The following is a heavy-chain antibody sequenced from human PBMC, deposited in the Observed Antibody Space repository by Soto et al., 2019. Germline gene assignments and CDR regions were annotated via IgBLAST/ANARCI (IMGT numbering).Heavy chain of an antibody. CDR1: GGTFSSYT. Sequence: QVQLVQSGAEVKKPGSSVKVSCKASGGTFSSYTISWVRQAPGQGLEWMGRIIPILGIANSAQKFQGRVTSTADKATSTAYMELSSRRCEDTAVYYGARVLRDVDWPAPDMDVWGKGTTVTVSS. CDR2: IIPILGIA. CDR3: ARVLRDVDWPAPDMDV. V-gene: IGHV1-69*02. D-gene: IGHD3-9*01. J-gene: IGHJ6*03.